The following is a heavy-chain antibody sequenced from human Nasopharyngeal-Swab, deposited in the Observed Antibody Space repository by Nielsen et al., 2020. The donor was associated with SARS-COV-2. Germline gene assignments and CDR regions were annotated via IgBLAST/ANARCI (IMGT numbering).Heavy chain of an antibody. J-gene: IGHJ4*02. V-gene: IGHV1-3*01. D-gene: IGHD3-22*01. CDR1: AYTFTNDA. CDR2: INAGNGKT. CDR3: ARISYYDSSGYWPYFDY. Sequence: ASVKVSCKASAYTFTNDAIHWVRHAPGQRLEWMGWINAGNGKTKSSQKLQGRVTITRDTSASTAYMELSSLRSEDTAVYYCARISYYDSSGYWPYFDYWGQGTLVTVSS.